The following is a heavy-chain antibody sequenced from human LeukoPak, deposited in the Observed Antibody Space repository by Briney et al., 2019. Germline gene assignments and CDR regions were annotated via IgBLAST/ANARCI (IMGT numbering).Heavy chain of an antibody. CDR1: GFTFSSYA. CDR2: ISYDGSNK. V-gene: IGHV3-30-3*01. J-gene: IGHJ4*02. D-gene: IGHD4-11*01. Sequence: LGGSLRLSCAASGFTFSSYAMHWVRQAPGKGLEWVAVISYDGSNKYYADSVKGRFTISRDNSKNTLYLQMNSLKSEDTAVYYCSTLTSRGLSDSWGQGTLVTVSS. CDR3: STLTSRGLSDS.